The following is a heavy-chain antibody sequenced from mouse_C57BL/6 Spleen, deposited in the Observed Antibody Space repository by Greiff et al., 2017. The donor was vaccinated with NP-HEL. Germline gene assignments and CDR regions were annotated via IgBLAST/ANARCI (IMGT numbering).Heavy chain of an antibody. D-gene: IGHD2-5*01. J-gene: IGHJ4*01. CDR1: GFTFTSYW. Sequence: QVQLQQPGTELVKPGASVKLSCKASGFTFTSYWMHWVKQRPGQGLEWIGNINPSNGGTNYNEKFKSKATLTVDKSSSTAYMQLSSLTSEDSAVYYCARDRDSNPYYYAMDYWGQGTSVTVSS. V-gene: IGHV1-53*01. CDR3: ARDRDSNPYYYAMDY. CDR2: INPSNGGT.